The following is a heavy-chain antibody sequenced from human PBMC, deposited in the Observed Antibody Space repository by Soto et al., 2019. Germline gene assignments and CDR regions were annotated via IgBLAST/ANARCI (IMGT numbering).Heavy chain of an antibody. V-gene: IGHV3-21*01. CDR1: GFTFSSYS. J-gene: IGHJ5*02. Sequence: EVQLVESGGGLVKPGGSLRLSCAASGFTFSSYSMNWVRQAPGKGLEWVSSISSSSSYIYYADSVKGRFTISRDNAKNSLYLQMNSLRAEDTAVYYCARDGPSYDFWSAQGSWFDPWGQGTLVTVSS. CDR2: ISSSSSYI. D-gene: IGHD3-3*01. CDR3: ARDGPSYDFWSAQGSWFDP.